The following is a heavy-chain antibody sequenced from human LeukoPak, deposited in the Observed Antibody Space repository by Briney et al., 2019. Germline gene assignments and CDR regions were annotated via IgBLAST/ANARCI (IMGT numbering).Heavy chain of an antibody. CDR1: GFTFSDYY. CDR3: ARGWSSSTSPYFQH. Sequence: GGSLRLSCAASGFTFSDYYMSWIRQAPGKGLEWVSYISSSSSTIYYADSVKGRFTISRDNAKNSLYLQMNGLRAEDTAVYYCARGWSSSTSPYFQHWGQGTLVTVSS. CDR2: ISSSSSTI. V-gene: IGHV3-11*04. D-gene: IGHD2-2*01. J-gene: IGHJ1*01.